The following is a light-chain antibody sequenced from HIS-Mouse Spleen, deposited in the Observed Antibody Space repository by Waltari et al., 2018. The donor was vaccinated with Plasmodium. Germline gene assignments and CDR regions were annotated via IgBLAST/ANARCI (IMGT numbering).Light chain of an antibody. CDR1: NIGRKN. Sequence: SYELTQPLPVSVALGQTARLTRGGNNIGRKNGHWYQQKPGQAPVLVIYRDSNRPSGIPERFSGSNSGNTATLTISRAQAGDEADYYCQVWDSSFWVFGGGTKLTVL. J-gene: IGLJ3*02. CDR2: RDS. V-gene: IGLV3-9*01. CDR3: QVWDSSFWV.